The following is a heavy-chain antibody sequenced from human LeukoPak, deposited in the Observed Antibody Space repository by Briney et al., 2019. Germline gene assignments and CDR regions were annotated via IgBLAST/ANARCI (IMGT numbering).Heavy chain of an antibody. D-gene: IGHD2-21*02. CDR1: GFTFSRFA. V-gene: IGHV3-30*04. J-gene: IGHJ4*02. CDR3: ARAGDSIDGPLDY. Sequence: GGSLRLSCAASGFTFSRFAMHWVRQAPGKGLERVAFISYDGSYKDYADSVKGRFTISRDNSKNTLYLQMNSLRTEDTAVYYCARAGDSIDGPLDYWGQGTLVTVSS. CDR2: ISYDGSYK.